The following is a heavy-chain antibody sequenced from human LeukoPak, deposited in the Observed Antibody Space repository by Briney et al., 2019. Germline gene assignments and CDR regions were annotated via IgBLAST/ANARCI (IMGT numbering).Heavy chain of an antibody. CDR3: ARGPRNLYTAMAPFDY. Sequence: PSETLSLTCAVYGGSFSGYCWSWIRQPPGKGLEWIGEINHSGSTNYNPSLKSRVTISVDTSKNQFSLKLSSMTAADTAVYYCARGPRNLYTAMAPFDYWGQGTLVTVSS. V-gene: IGHV4-34*01. CDR1: GGSFSGYC. CDR2: INHSGST. J-gene: IGHJ4*02. D-gene: IGHD5-18*01.